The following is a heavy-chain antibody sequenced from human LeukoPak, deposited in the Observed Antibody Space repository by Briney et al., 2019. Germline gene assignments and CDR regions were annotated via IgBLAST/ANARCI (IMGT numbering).Heavy chain of an antibody. CDR3: ARAEGVRAIPGY. J-gene: IGHJ4*02. D-gene: IGHD1-26*01. CDR2: IYGDGNT. V-gene: IGHV3-66*01. CDR1: GFTVSSDY. Sequence: PGGSLRLSCAASGFTVSSDYMNWVRQAPGKGLEWVSIIYGDGNTYYTDSVKGRFTVSRDNSKNTLYLQMNSLRAEDTGVYYCARAEGVRAIPGYWGQGTLVTVSS.